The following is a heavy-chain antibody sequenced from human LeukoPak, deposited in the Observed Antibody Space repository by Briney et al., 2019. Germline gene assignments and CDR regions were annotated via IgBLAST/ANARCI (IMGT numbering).Heavy chain of an antibody. J-gene: IGHJ4*02. D-gene: IGHD4-11*01. Sequence: PSETLSLTCTVSGGSISSSSYYWGWVRRPPGKGLEWIGTIYYNGATQYNPSLKSRVTISVDTSKNQFSLKLNSVTAADTAVYYCAIEGRTTVTTGNYWGQGTLVTAS. CDR1: GGSISSSSYY. CDR3: AIEGRTTVTTGNY. V-gene: IGHV4-39*02. CDR2: IYYNGAT.